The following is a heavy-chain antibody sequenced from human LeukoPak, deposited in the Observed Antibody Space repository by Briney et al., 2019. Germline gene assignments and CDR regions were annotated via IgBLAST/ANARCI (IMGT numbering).Heavy chain of an antibody. V-gene: IGHV3-21*01. CDR2: ISSSSSYI. CDR3: ARESQDSSDYPKNDY. D-gene: IGHD3-22*01. CDR1: GFTFSSYS. J-gene: IGHJ4*02. Sequence: GGSLRLSCAASGFTFSSYSMNWVRQAPGKGLEWVSSISSSSSYIYYADSVKGRFTISRDNAKNSLYLRMNSLRAEDTAVYYRARESQDSSDYPKNDYWGQGTLVTVSS.